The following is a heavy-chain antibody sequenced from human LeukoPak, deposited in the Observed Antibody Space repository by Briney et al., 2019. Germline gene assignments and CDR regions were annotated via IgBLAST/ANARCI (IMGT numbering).Heavy chain of an antibody. CDR3: ARHRSDSYSSPIDY. CDR1: GYTFSNYY. CDR2: VSPSHSDT. J-gene: IGHJ4*02. D-gene: IGHD6-6*01. V-gene: IGHV5-51*01. Sequence: GESLKISCKGSGYTFSNYYIGWVRQMPGKGLEWMAIVSPSHSDTRYCPSFRGQVTISADKSISTVYLQWSSLEASDTAIYYCARHRSDSYSSPIDYWGQGTLVTVSS.